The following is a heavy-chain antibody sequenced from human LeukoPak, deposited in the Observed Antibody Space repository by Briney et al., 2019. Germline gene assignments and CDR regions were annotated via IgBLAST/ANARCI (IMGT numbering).Heavy chain of an antibody. CDR2: MQYDGGNK. J-gene: IGHJ6*03. D-gene: IGHD2-21*02. CDR3: ARSLMGYCGGDCYPGLPYYYYYMDV. V-gene: IGHV3-30*02. Sequence: GGSLRLSCAASGFTFSTYGMHWVRQAPGKGLEWVSFMQYDGGNKYYADSVKGRFTISRDNSKNTLYLQMNSLRAEDTAVYYCARSLMGYCGGDCYPGLPYYYYYMDVWGKGTTVTISS. CDR1: GFTFSTYG.